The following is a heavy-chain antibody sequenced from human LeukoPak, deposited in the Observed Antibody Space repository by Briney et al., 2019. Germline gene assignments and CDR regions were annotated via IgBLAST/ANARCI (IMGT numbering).Heavy chain of an antibody. Sequence: PGGSLRLSCAASGFTFSNAWMNWVRKAPGKGLEWVGRIQRKIDGGTITYGAPVKGRFTISRDDSKNTLYLQMNSLRTEDTAVYYCTTVRVGETIMESGYWGQGTLVTVSS. CDR2: IQRKIDGGTI. J-gene: IGHJ4*02. V-gene: IGHV3-15*01. D-gene: IGHD1-26*01. CDR3: TTVRVGETIMESGY. CDR1: GFTFSNAW.